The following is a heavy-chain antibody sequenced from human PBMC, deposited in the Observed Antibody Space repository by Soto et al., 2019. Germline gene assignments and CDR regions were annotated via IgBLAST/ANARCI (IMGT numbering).Heavy chain of an antibody. CDR1: GFTFSSYD. CDR3: ARAGVRFGARSAFDI. J-gene: IGHJ3*02. CDR2: IGTAGDT. Sequence: GGSLRLSCAASGFTFSSYDMHWVSQATGKGLEWVSAIGTAGDTYYPGSVKGRLTISRENAKNSLYLQMNSLRAGDTAVYYCARAGVRFGARSAFDIWGQGTMVTVSS. V-gene: IGHV3-13*01. D-gene: IGHD3-10*01.